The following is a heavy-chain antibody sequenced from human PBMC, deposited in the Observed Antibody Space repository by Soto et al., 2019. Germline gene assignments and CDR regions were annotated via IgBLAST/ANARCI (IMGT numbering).Heavy chain of an antibody. CDR3: ARVLYYYDSSGYYYYYYGMDV. Sequence: SETLSLTCTVSGGSISSGGYYWSWIRQHPGKGLEWIGYIYYSGSTYYNPSLKSRVTISVDTSKNQFSLKLSSVTAADTAVYYCARVLYYYDSSGYYYYYYGMDVWGQGTTVTSP. D-gene: IGHD3-22*01. V-gene: IGHV4-31*03. J-gene: IGHJ6*02. CDR2: IYYSGST. CDR1: GGSISSGGYY.